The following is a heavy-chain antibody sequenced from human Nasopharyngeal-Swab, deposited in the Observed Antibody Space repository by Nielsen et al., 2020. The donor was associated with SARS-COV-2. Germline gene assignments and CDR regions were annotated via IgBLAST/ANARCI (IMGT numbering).Heavy chain of an antibody. CDR1: GFTVSSNY. J-gene: IGHJ4*02. CDR3: TSLGTGDY. Sequence: GGSLRLSCAASGFTVSSNYMSWVRQAPGKGLEWVGFIRSKAYGGTTEYAASVKGRFTISRDDSKSIAYLQMNSLKTEDTAVYYCTSLGTGDYWGQGTLVTVSS. CDR2: IRSKAYGGTT. D-gene: IGHD1-1*01. V-gene: IGHV3-49*04.